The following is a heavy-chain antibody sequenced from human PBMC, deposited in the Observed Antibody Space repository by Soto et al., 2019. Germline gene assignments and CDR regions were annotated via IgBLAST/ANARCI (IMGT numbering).Heavy chain of an antibody. D-gene: IGHD3-22*01. Sequence: QVQLQESGPGLVKPSQTLSLTCTVSGGSISSGGYYWSGIRQHPGKGLEWIGYIYYSGSTYYNPSLKSRVTISVDTSKNQFSLKLSSVTAADTAVYYCARSYDSSGHPWFDPWGQGTLVTVSS. V-gene: IGHV4-31*03. CDR1: GGSISSGGYY. CDR2: IYYSGST. J-gene: IGHJ5*02. CDR3: ARSYDSSGHPWFDP.